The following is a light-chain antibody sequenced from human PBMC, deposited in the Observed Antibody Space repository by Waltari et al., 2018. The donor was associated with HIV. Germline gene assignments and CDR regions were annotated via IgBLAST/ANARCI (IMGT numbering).Light chain of an antibody. CDR3: QQYGSSPQYT. V-gene: IGKV3-20*01. CDR1: QSVSSSY. J-gene: IGKJ2*01. Sequence: EIVLTQSPGTLSLSPGERATLSCRASQSVSSSYLAWYQQKPGQAPRLLIYGAASRATGIPDRFSGSGSGTDFTLTISRVEPEDLAVYYCQQYGSSPQYTFGQGTKLEIK. CDR2: GAA.